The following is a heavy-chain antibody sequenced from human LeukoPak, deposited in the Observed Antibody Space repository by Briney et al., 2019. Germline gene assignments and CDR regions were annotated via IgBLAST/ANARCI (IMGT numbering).Heavy chain of an antibody. CDR2: ISWNSGSI. CDR3: AKGVWKQLVDAFDI. Sequence: PGGSLRLSCAASGFTFSSYAMSWVRQAPGKGLEWVSGISWNSGSIGYADSVKGRFTISRDNAKNSLYLQMNSLRAEDTALYYCAKGVWKQLVDAFDIWGQGTMVTVSS. CDR1: GFTFSSYA. J-gene: IGHJ3*02. V-gene: IGHV3-9*01. D-gene: IGHD6-13*01.